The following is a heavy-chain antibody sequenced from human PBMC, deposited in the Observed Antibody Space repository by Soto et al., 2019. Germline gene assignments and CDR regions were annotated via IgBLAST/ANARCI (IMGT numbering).Heavy chain of an antibody. J-gene: IGHJ6*02. CDR2: INPSGGST. CDR3: ARDGEEIGYTYGYLQEVGYHYYGMDV. Sequence: ASVKVSCKASGYTFTSYYMHWVRQAPGQGLEWMGIINPSGGSTNYAQKFQGRVTMTRDTSTSTVYMELSSLRSEDTAVYYCARDGEEIGYTYGYLQEVGYHYYGMDVWGQGTTVTVSS. V-gene: IGHV1-46*01. CDR1: GYTFTSYY. D-gene: IGHD5-18*01.